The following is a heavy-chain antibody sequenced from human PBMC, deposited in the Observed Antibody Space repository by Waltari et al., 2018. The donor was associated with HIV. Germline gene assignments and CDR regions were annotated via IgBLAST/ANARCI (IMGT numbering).Heavy chain of an antibody. J-gene: IGHJ4*02. V-gene: IGHV3-33*01. CDR1: GFVFSSYG. Sequence: QVQLVESGGGVVQPGRSLRLSCAASGFVFSSYGMHWVRQAPGKGLEWVAVIWDDGSNYSYADSVKGRFTISRENSKNTLYLQMNSLRAEDSAVYYCARDLTYSCEQIDYWGQGTQVTVSS. CDR3: ARDLTYSCEQIDY. CDR2: IWDDGSNY. D-gene: IGHD4-4*01.